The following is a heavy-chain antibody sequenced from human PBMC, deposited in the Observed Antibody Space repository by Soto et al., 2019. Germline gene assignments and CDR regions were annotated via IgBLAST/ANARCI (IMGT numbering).Heavy chain of an antibody. V-gene: IGHV1-69*13. J-gene: IGHJ4*02. Sequence: SVKVSCKASGGTFSSYAISWVRQAPGQGLEWMGGIIPIFGTANYAQKFQGRVTITADEATSTAYMELSSLRSEDTAVYYFARDRAEYDILTGYYPAPYYFDYWGQGTLVTVSS. CDR2: IIPIFGTA. CDR3: ARDRAEYDILTGYYPAPYYFDY. CDR1: GGTFSSYA. D-gene: IGHD3-9*01.